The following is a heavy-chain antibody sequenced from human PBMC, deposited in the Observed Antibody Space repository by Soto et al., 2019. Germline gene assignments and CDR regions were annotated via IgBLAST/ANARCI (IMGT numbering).Heavy chain of an antibody. CDR3: ARGRDDYSNYDDAFDI. Sequence: ASVKVSCKASGYTFTSYDINWVRQATGQGLEWMVWMNPNSGNTGYAQKFQGRVTMTRNTSISTAYMELSSLRSEDTAVYYCARGRDDYSNYDDAFDIWGQGTMVTVSS. D-gene: IGHD4-4*01. V-gene: IGHV1-8*01. J-gene: IGHJ3*02. CDR1: GYTFTSYD. CDR2: MNPNSGNT.